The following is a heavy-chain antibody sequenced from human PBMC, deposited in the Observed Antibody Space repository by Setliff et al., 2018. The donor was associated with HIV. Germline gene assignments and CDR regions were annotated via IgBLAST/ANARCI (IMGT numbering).Heavy chain of an antibody. CDR1: GYSFINYG. V-gene: IGHV1-18*01. Sequence: ASVKVSCKASGYSFINYGMSWVRQAPGQGLEWMGWISAYDGNIHYAQKLQGRLTVTTDTSTRTAYMELRSLASDDTAVYYCARHGVATGTPPYYNFYGMDVWGQGTTVTVSS. CDR2: ISAYDGNI. CDR3: ARHGVATGTPPYYNFYGMDV. J-gene: IGHJ6*02. D-gene: IGHD2-21*02.